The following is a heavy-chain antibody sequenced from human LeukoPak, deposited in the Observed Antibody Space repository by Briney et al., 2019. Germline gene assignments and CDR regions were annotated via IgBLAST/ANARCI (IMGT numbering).Heavy chain of an antibody. D-gene: IGHD1-26*01. CDR3: ARDSRWYNGRYYDEGIDY. CDR2: INSDGSDM. Sequence: PGGSLRLSCTGSGFTFSGYWMHWVRQVPGKGLVWVSRINSDGSDMSYADSVKGRFTISRDNAKNTVYLQMNSLRVEDTALYYCARDSRWYNGRYYDEGIDYWGQGTLSPSP. J-gene: IGHJ4*02. V-gene: IGHV3-74*01. CDR1: GFTFSGYW.